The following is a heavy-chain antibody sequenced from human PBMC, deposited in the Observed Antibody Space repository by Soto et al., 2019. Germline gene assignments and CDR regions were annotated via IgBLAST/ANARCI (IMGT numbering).Heavy chain of an antibody. J-gene: IGHJ6*02. D-gene: IGHD3-10*01. V-gene: IGHV1-69*01. CDR3: ARDITMVRGVIKNVRQWGYSFGMDV. CDR2: IIPIFSTA. Sequence: QVQLVQSGAEVKKPGSSVKVSCKASGDTFSNYAISWVRQAPGQGLEWMGGIIPIFSTAEYSQKFQGRVTITADESTSTAYMELSNLISEDTAVYFCARDITMVRGVIKNVRQWGYSFGMDVWGQGTTVTVSS. CDR1: GDTFSNYA.